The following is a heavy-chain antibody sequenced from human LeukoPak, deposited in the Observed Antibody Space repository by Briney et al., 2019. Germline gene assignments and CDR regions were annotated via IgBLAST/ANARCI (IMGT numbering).Heavy chain of an antibody. J-gene: IGHJ4*02. D-gene: IGHD6-6*01. Sequence: PSETLSLTCAVYGGSFSDYHWSWIRQPPGKGLEWIGEINHSGSTNYNPSLKSRVTISVDTSKNQFSLKLSSVTAADAAVYYCAGSIAARLDYWGQGTLVTVSS. CDR2: INHSGST. CDR1: GGSFSDYH. CDR3: AGSIAARLDY. V-gene: IGHV4-34*01.